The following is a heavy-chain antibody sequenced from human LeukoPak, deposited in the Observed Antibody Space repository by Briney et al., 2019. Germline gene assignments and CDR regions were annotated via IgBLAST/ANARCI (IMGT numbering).Heavy chain of an antibody. J-gene: IGHJ6*02. CDR3: ARADYDFWSGYYLVGYYGMDV. CDR2: INPSGGST. D-gene: IGHD3-3*01. V-gene: IGHV1-46*01. CDR1: GYTFTSHY. Sequence: ASVKVSCKASGYTFTSHYIHWVRQAPGQGLEWMGIINPSGGSTSYAQKFQGRVTMTRDTSTSTVYMELSSLRSEDTAVYYCARADYDFWSGYYLVGYYGMDVWGQGTTVTVSS.